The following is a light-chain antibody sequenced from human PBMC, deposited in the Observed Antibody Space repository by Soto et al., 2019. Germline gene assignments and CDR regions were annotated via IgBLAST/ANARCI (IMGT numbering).Light chain of an antibody. Sequence: LTQPPSASGSPGQSVTISCSGTSSDVGAYNYVSWYQQHPGKAPRLLIYEVSQRPSGVPDRFSGSKSANTASLTVSGLQPEDEADYYCSSYAGTNNLLYVFGTGTKVTV. CDR2: EVS. J-gene: IGLJ1*01. CDR1: SSDVGAYNY. CDR3: SSYAGTNNLLYV. V-gene: IGLV2-8*01.